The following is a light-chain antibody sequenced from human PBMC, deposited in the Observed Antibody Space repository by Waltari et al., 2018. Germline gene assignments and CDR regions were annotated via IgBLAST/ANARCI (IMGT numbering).Light chain of an antibody. CDR3: QHYVRLPAT. V-gene: IGKV3-20*01. CDR2: GQS. Sequence: EIVLTQSPGSLSSSPGARVTLSCRASPSVSRALAWYPQKPGQAPRHLIFGQSNRATGIPDRFSGRGSETDFSLTISRLEPEDFAVYYCQHYVRLPATFGRGTKVEIK. CDR1: PSVSRA. J-gene: IGKJ1*01.